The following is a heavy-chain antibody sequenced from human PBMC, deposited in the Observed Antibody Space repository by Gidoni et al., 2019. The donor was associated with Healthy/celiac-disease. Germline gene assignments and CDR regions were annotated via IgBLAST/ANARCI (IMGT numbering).Heavy chain of an antibody. Sequence: GLEWVSYISSSSSYTNYADSVKGRFTISRDNAKNSLYLQMNSLRAEDTAVYYCARVGRAVAGTTNFDYWGQGTLVTVSS. D-gene: IGHD6-19*01. CDR3: ARVGRAVAGTTNFDY. J-gene: IGHJ4*02. CDR2: ISSSSSYT. V-gene: IGHV3-11*06.